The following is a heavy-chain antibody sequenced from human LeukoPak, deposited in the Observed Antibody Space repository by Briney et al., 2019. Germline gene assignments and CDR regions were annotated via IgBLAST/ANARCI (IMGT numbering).Heavy chain of an antibody. J-gene: IGHJ6*02. CDR3: AREGYFGSGIDYYYGMDV. Sequence: ASVKVSCKASGYTFPNYGISWVRQAPGQGLEWMGWISAYNGNTNYAQRLQGRVTMTTDTSTSTAYMELRSLRSDDTAVYYCAREGYFGSGIDYYYGMDVWGQGTKVTVSS. CDR2: ISAYNGNT. D-gene: IGHD3-10*01. CDR1: GYTFPNYG. V-gene: IGHV1-18*01.